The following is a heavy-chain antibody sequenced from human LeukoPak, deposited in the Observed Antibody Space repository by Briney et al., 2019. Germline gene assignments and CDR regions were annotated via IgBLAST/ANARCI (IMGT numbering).Heavy chain of an antibody. CDR3: AKSSWDSSTAWAFDY. Sequence: GGSLRLSCAASGFTFSSYAMSWVRQAPGEGLEWVSAISGSGGSTYYADSVKGRFTISRDNSKNTLYLQMNSLRAEDTAVYYCAKSSWDSSTAWAFDYWGQGTLVTVSS. CDR1: GFTFSSYA. D-gene: IGHD2-2*01. CDR2: ISGSGGST. V-gene: IGHV3-23*01. J-gene: IGHJ4*02.